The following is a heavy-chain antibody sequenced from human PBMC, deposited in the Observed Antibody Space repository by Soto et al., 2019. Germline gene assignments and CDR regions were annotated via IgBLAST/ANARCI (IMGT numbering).Heavy chain of an antibody. D-gene: IGHD3-10*01. CDR2: IYYSGST. J-gene: IGHJ2*01. Sequence: QVQLQESGPGLVKPSETLSLTCTVSGGSISSYYWSWIRQPPGKGLEWIGYIYYSGSTNYNPSLKSRVTIAVDTSKNQFSLKLSSVTAADTAVYYCARDLKFGAYWYFDLWGRGTLVTVSS. CDR3: ARDLKFGAYWYFDL. CDR1: GGSISSYY. V-gene: IGHV4-59*01.